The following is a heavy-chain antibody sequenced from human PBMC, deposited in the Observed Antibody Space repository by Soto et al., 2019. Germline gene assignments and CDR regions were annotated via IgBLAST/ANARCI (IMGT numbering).Heavy chain of an antibody. J-gene: IGHJ4*02. Sequence: QVQLVESGGGVVQPGRSLRLSCAASGFTFSGFGMHWVRQAPGKGLEWVAVISYDGNNKYYADSVEGRFTISRDNSKNTLYLQMNTLRAEDTAVYYCAKDHLPSTVTTPGYWGQGTLVTVSS. D-gene: IGHD4-17*01. CDR1: GFTFSGFG. V-gene: IGHV3-30*18. CDR2: ISYDGNNK. CDR3: AKDHLPSTVTTPGY.